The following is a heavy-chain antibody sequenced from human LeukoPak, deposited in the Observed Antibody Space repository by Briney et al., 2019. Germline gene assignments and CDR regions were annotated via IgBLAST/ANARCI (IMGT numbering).Heavy chain of an antibody. D-gene: IGHD1-26*01. J-gene: IGHJ5*02. CDR1: GGSISSSSYY. CDR2: IYYSGST. Sequence: QPSETLSLTCTVSGGSISSSSYYWGWIRQPPGKGLEWIGSIYYSGSTYYNPSLKSRVTISVDTSKNQFFLKLISVTVADTAVYYCARGQGATVPQVGKNWFDPWGQGTRVTVSS. V-gene: IGHV4-39*07. CDR3: ARGQGATVPQVGKNWFDP.